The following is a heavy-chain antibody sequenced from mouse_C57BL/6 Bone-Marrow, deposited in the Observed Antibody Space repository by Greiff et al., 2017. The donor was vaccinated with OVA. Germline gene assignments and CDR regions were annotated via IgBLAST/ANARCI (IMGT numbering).Heavy chain of an antibody. CDR2: IYPGNSDT. J-gene: IGHJ1*03. Sequence: EVQLQQSGTVLARPGASVKMSCKTSGYTFTSYWMHWVKQRPGQGLEWIGAIYPGNSDTSYNQKFKGKAKLTAVTSASTAYMELSSLTNEDSAVYYCTRGYYGRFFYWYFDVWGTGTTVTVSS. CDR1: GYTFTSYW. D-gene: IGHD1-1*01. V-gene: IGHV1-5*01. CDR3: TRGYYGRFFYWYFDV.